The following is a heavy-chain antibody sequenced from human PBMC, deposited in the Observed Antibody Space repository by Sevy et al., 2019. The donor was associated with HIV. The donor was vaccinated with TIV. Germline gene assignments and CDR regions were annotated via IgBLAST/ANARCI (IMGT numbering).Heavy chain of an antibody. CDR3: ARGGRSGWNDAFDI. V-gene: IGHV3-21*01. D-gene: IGHD6-19*01. J-gene: IGHJ3*02. Sequence: GGSLRLSCAASGFTFSSYSMNWVRQAPGKGLEWVSSIASSSIYIYYADSVRGRFTISRDNAKNSLYLQINSLRAEDTAVYYWARGGRSGWNDAFDIWGQGTMVTVSS. CDR2: IASSSIYI. CDR1: GFTFSSYS.